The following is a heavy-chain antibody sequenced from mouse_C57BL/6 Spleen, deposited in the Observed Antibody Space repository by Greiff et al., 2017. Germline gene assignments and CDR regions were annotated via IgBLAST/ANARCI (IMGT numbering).Heavy chain of an antibody. J-gene: IGHJ1*03. V-gene: IGHV2-3*01. D-gene: IGHD1-1*01. CDR3: AKEGTLYYGSRGGYFDV. Sequence: VQRVESGPGLVAPSQSLSITCTVSGFSLTSYGVSWVRQPPGKGLEWLGVIWGDGSTNYHSALIYRLSISKDNSKSQVFLKLNSLQTDGTATYYWAKEGTLYYGSRGGYFDVWGTGTTVTVSS. CDR2: IWGDGST. CDR1: GFSLTSYG.